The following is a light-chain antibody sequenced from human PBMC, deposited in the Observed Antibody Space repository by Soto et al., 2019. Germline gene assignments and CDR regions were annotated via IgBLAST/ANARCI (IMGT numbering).Light chain of an antibody. V-gene: IGKV3-15*01. CDR1: QSVSNN. CDR2: AAS. Sequence: EILMTQSPATLSVSPGERATLSCRASQSVSNNLAWYQQKPGQTPRLLIYAASTRATDIPARFSGSGSGTEFTLTISSLQSEDFAVYYCQQYNNWPGTFGQGTKVDIK. J-gene: IGKJ1*01. CDR3: QQYNNWPGT.